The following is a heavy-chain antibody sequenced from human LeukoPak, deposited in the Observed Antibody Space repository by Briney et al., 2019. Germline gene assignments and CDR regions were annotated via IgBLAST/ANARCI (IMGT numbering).Heavy chain of an antibody. J-gene: IGHJ6*04. CDR3: ARVRYSSGWYYYYGMDV. CDR2: ISSSGSTI. V-gene: IGHV3-48*03. CDR1: GFTFSSYE. D-gene: IGHD6-19*01. Sequence: GGSLRLSCAASGFTFSSYEMNWVHQAPGKGLEWVSYISSSGSTIYYADSVKGRFTISRDNAKNSLYLQMNSLRAEDTAVYYCARVRYSSGWYYYYGMDVWGKGTTVTVSS.